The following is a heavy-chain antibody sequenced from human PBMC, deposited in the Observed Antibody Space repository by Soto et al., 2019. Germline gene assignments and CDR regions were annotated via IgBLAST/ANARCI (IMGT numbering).Heavy chain of an antibody. J-gene: IGHJ5*02. CDR3: ARDRTDSGYYANWLDP. CDR1: GGTFCSDA. D-gene: IGHD3-22*01. Sequence: ASVKVSCKASGGTFCSDAITWVRQAPGQGLEWVGRIIPIFGTTNYAQNLQGRVTISADKSTLTSYMELHSLTSDDTALYYCARDRTDSGYYANWLDPWGQGTQVTVSS. CDR2: IIPIFGTT. V-gene: IGHV1-69*06.